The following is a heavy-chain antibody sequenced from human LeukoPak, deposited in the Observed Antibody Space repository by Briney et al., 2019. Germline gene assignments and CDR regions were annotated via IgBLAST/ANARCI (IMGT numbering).Heavy chain of an antibody. CDR3: ARAGYLGTDAFDI. CDR2: IFTAGST. D-gene: IGHD1-14*01. CDR1: GFFVSNYY. J-gene: IGHJ3*02. Sequence: GGSLRLSCAVSGFFVSNYYMDWVCQAPGKGLDWVSVIFTAGSTYNADSVKGRFTISRDNFKNALYLQMNSLRAEDTAVYYCARAGYLGTDAFDIWGQGTMVTVSS. V-gene: IGHV3-53*01.